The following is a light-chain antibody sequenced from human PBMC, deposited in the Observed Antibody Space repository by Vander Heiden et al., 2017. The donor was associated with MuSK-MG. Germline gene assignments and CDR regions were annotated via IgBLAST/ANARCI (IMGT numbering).Light chain of an antibody. V-gene: IGLV2-18*02. CDR1: SRDIGDYDR. CDR2: DVS. CDR3: TSYTSSTTLL. J-gene: IGLJ2*01. Sequence: QSALTQPPSVSGSPGQSASISCTGTSRDIGDYDRVAWYQQPPVTPPHLLIYDVSLRPAGVPDRFSGSKSDNTASLTISGHQDEDEADYYCTSYTSSTTLLFGGGTKLTVL.